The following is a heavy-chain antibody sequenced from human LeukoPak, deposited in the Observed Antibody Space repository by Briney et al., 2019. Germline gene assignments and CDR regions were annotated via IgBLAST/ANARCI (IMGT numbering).Heavy chain of an antibody. Sequence: SETLSLTCAVHGGSFSGYYRSWIRQPPGKGLEWIGEINHSGSTNYNPSLKSRVTISVDASKNQFSLKLSSVTAADTAVYYCARLSCSGGSCYLSPYYYYGMDVWGQGTTVTVSS. V-gene: IGHV4-34*01. CDR1: GGSFSGYY. D-gene: IGHD2-15*01. CDR3: ARLSCSGGSCYLSPYYYYGMDV. CDR2: INHSGST. J-gene: IGHJ6*02.